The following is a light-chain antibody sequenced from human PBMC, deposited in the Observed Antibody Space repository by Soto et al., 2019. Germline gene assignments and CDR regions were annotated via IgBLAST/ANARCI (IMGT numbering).Light chain of an antibody. Sequence: EIVLTQSPGTLSLSPGERAILSCRASQSVTSSYLVWYQQKPGQAPRLLIYGASTRATGTPDRFSGSGSGTDFTLTISRLEPEDFAVYYCQQYGSSPQTFGQGTKVDI. J-gene: IGKJ1*01. CDR2: GAS. CDR3: QQYGSSPQT. CDR1: QSVTSSY. V-gene: IGKV3-20*01.